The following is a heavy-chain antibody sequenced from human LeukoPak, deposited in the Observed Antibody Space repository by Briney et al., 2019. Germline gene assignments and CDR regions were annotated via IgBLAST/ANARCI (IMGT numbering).Heavy chain of an antibody. V-gene: IGHV4-61*02. CDR1: GGSISSGSYD. Sequence: SQTLSLTCTVSGGSISSGSYDWGWIRQPAGKGLEWIGRIYTSGSTNYNPSLKSRVTISVDTSKNQFSLKLSSVTAADTAVYYCARAYYDSSGFYYYYMDVWGKGTTVTVSS. CDR3: ARAYYDSSGFYYYYMDV. D-gene: IGHD3-22*01. J-gene: IGHJ6*03. CDR2: IYTSGST.